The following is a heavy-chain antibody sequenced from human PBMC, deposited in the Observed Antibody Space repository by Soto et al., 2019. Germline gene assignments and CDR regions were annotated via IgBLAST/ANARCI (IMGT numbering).Heavy chain of an antibody. CDR1: GFTFSSHS. CDR2: IYRSSVFRFGPNE. V-gene: IGHV3-21*01. Sequence: GGSLRLSCAASGFTFSSHSMNWVRQAPGKGLEWVASIYRSSVFRFGPNEFYADSVRGRFIISRDNTNNLVFLQMDSLRVEDTAVYYCAREFSSQLPLDYWGQGTLVTVSS. J-gene: IGHJ4*02. CDR3: AREFSSQLPLDY.